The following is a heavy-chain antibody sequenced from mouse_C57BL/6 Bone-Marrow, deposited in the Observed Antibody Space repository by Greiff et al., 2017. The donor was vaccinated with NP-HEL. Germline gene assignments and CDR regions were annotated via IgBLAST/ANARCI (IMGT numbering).Heavy chain of an antibody. CDR2: IRNKANGYTT. V-gene: IGHV7-3*01. CDR3: ARYKTTVVADWYFDV. CDR1: GFTFTDYY. D-gene: IGHD1-1*01. J-gene: IGHJ1*03. Sequence: EVKLMESGGGLVQPGGSLSLSCAASGFTFTDYYMSWVRQPPGKALEWLGFIRNKANGYTTEYSASVKGRFTISRDNSQSILYLQMNALRAEDSATDYCARYKTTVVADWYFDVWGTGTTVTVSS.